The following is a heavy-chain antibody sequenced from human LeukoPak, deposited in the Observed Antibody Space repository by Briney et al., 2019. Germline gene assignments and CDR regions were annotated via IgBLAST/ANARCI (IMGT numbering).Heavy chain of an antibody. D-gene: IGHD4-11*01. CDR3: ARSDYSNLDY. CDR1: GFTFSRYG. Sequence: GRSLRLSCAGSGFTFSRYGMHWVRQAPGKGLEWVAVIWYDGSNKYYADSVKGRFTISRDNSKNTLYLQMNSLRAEDTAVYYCARSDYSNLDYWGQGTLVTVSS. CDR2: IWYDGSNK. J-gene: IGHJ4*02. V-gene: IGHV3-33*01.